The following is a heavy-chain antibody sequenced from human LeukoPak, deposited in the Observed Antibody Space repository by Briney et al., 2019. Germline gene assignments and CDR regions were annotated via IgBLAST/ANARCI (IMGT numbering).Heavy chain of an antibody. V-gene: IGHV3-11*03. D-gene: IGHD2-15*01. CDR3: ARRGTTYYTVDSCHLNWFEH. Sequence: PGGSLRLSCAASGFTFSDYYMTWIRQAPGRGLEWISYINGSSSDTKYADSVKGRFTISRDNAKNSVYLLMNSLRAEDTAVYYCARRGTTYYTVDSCHLNWFEHWGQGTLVTVSS. CDR1: GFTFSDYY. J-gene: IGHJ5*02. CDR2: INGSSSDT.